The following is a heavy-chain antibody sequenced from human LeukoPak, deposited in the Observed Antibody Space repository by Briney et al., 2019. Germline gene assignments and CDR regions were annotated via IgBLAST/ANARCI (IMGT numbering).Heavy chain of an antibody. D-gene: IGHD3-10*01. Sequence: SETLSLTCAVYGGSISGYYWSWIRQPPGKGLEWIGEINHSGSTNYNPSLKSRVTISVDTSKNQFSLKLSSVTAADTAVYYCAREGSYGSGSYPEYWGQGTLVTVSS. CDR3: AREGSYGSGSYPEY. CDR2: INHSGST. V-gene: IGHV4-34*01. CDR1: GGSISGYY. J-gene: IGHJ4*02.